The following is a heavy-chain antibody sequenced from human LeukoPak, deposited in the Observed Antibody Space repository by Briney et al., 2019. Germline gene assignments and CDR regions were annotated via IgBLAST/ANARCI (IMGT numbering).Heavy chain of an antibody. J-gene: IGHJ4*02. CDR1: GYTFTGYY. CDR2: INPNTGAT. CDR3: ARDRVGSGWPRPYYFEF. Sequence: ASVKVSCKPSGYTFTGYYLHWVRQAPGRGPEWMGWINPNTGATMYAQNFQGRVTMTRDTSVSTGYMELRSLTSDDSAVYYCARDRVGSGWPRPYYFEFWGQGTLVTVSS. V-gene: IGHV1-2*02. D-gene: IGHD6-19*01.